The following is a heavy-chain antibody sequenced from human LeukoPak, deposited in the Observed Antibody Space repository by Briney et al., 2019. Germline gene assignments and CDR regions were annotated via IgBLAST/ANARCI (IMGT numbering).Heavy chain of an antibody. CDR2: INPNSGGT. CDR1: GYTFTGYY. V-gene: IGHV1-2*06. Sequence: ASVKVSCKASGYTFTGYYMHWVRQAPGQGLEWMGRINPNSGGTNYAQKFQGRVTMTRDTSISTAYMELSRLRSDDTAVYYCARDRYDFWSGYLGGENWFDPWGQGTLVTVSP. CDR3: ARDRYDFWSGYLGGENWFDP. D-gene: IGHD3-3*01. J-gene: IGHJ5*02.